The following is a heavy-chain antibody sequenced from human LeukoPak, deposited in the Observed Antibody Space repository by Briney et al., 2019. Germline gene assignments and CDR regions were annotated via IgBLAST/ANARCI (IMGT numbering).Heavy chain of an antibody. Sequence: GGSLRLSCAASGFTFSDYYMSWIRQAPGKGLEWVSYISSSGSTIYYADSVKGRFTISRDNAKNSLYLQMNSLRAEDTAVYYCATRKTGRDTAMVTDYWGQGTLVTVSS. CDR1: GFTFSDYY. V-gene: IGHV3-11*01. CDR2: ISSSGSTI. D-gene: IGHD5-18*01. CDR3: ATRKTGRDTAMVTDY. J-gene: IGHJ4*02.